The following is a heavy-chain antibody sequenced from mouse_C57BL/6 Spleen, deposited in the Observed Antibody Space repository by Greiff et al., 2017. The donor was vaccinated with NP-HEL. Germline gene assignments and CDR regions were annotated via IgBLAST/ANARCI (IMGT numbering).Heavy chain of an antibody. CDR1: GYTFTSYW. V-gene: IGHV1-64*01. D-gene: IGHD1-1*01. CDR3: ARVGALITTVFFDD. Sequence: QVQLQQPGAELVKPGASVKLSCKASGYTFTSYWMHWVKQRPGQGLEWIGMIHTNSGSTNYNEKFKSKATLTVDKSSSTAYMQLSSLTSEDSAVYYCARVGALITTVFFDDWGQGTTLTVSS. CDR2: IHTNSGST. J-gene: IGHJ2*01.